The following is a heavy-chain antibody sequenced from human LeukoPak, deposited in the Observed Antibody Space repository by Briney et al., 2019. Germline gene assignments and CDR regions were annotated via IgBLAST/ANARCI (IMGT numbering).Heavy chain of an antibody. V-gene: IGHV3-74*01. Sequence: GGSLRLSCAASGFTFSTYWMHWVRQAPGKGLVWVSRVNGDGSSTNYADSVKGRFTISRDNAKNTLYLQMNSLRAEDTAVYYCAKDGGLWVSAHWGDSWGRGTLVTVSS. D-gene: IGHD7-27*01. CDR1: GFTFSTYW. J-gene: IGHJ4*02. CDR3: AKDGGLWVSAHWGDS. CDR2: VNGDGSST.